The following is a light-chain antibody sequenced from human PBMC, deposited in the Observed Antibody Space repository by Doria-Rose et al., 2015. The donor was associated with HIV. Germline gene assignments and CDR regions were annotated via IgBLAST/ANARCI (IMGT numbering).Light chain of an antibody. CDR2: AAS. V-gene: IGKV1-39*01. J-gene: IGKJ1*01. CDR1: QTVSTY. CDR3: QQTYSSPPWT. Sequence: DIQMTQSPSSLSASIGDRVTITCRASQTVSTYLNWFQQEPGKASKLLIYAASRLQSGVPSRFSGSGSGTDFTLTISGLQPGDFATYYCQQTYSSPPWTVGQGTKLE.